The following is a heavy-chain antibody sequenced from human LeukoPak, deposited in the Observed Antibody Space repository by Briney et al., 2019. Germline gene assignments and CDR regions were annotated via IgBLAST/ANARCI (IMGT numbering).Heavy chain of an antibody. V-gene: IGHV4-59*01. CDR2: IYYSGST. CDR3: ARGDIRWYYFDY. Sequence: SETLSLTCTVSGGSISSYYWSWIRQPPGKGLEWIGYIYYSGSTNYNPSLKSRVTISVDTSKNQFSLKLSSVTAADTAVYYCARGDIRWYYFDYWGQGTLVTVSS. CDR1: GGSISSYY. J-gene: IGHJ4*02. D-gene: IGHD2-15*01.